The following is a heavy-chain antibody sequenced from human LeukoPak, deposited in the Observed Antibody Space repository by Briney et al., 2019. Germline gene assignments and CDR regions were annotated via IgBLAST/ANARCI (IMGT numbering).Heavy chain of an antibody. V-gene: IGHV4-39*01. CDR2: IYNSGST. CDR3: ARRYCSGGHCYYFDS. D-gene: IGHD2-15*01. J-gene: IGHJ4*02. CDR1: GGSISSSSHY. Sequence: SETLSLTCTVSGGSISSSSHYWGWIRQPPGMGLEWIGIIYNSGSTYYNPSLNSRVTVSLDTSKNQFSLTVTSVTAADTAVYYCARRYCSGGHCYYFDSWGQGTLVTVSS.